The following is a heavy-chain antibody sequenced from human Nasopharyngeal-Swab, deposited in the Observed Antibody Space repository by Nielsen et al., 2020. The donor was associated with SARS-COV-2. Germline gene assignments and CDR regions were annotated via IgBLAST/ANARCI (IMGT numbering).Heavy chain of an antibody. CDR1: GFTFSSYD. J-gene: IGHJ6*02. CDR3: ARGVSTYDSSGCPRSYYYYGMDV. CDR2: IGTAGDT. Sequence: GGSLRLSCAASGFTFSSYDMHWVRQATGKGLEWVSAIGTAGDTYYPGSVKGRFTISRENAKNSLYLQMNSLRAGDTAVYYCARGVSTYDSSGCPRSYYYYGMDVWGQGTTVTVSS. D-gene: IGHD3-22*01. V-gene: IGHV3-13*04.